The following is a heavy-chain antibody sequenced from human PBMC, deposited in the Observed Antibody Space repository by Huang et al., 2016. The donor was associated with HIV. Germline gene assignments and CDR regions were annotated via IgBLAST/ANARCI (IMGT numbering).Heavy chain of an antibody. CDR1: DYTFNTYG. Sequence: QVQLVQSGNELKKPGASVKVSCKASDYTFNTYGINWVRQAPGQGLEWMGWISGYKGNTRYAQKFQGRVTLTTDTSTSTAYMELRTLLSDDTAVYYCARQGFGRSDAFDIWGQGTMVTVSS. J-gene: IGHJ3*02. CDR2: ISGYKGNT. CDR3: ARQGFGRSDAFDI. D-gene: IGHD3-10*01. V-gene: IGHV1-18*01.